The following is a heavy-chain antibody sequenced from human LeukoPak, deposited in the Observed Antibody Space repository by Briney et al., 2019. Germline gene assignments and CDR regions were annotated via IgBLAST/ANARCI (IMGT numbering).Heavy chain of an antibody. J-gene: IGHJ4*02. Sequence: PSETLSLTCAVSGYSISSDYYWGWIRQPPGKGLEWIGSIYHSGSTYYNPSLKSRVTISVDTSKSQLSLKLSSVTAADTAVYYCARTMVPTRYLDYWGQGTLVTVSS. CDR3: ARTMVPTRYLDY. D-gene: IGHD4/OR15-4a*01. CDR2: IYHSGST. CDR1: GYSISSDYY. V-gene: IGHV4-38-2*01.